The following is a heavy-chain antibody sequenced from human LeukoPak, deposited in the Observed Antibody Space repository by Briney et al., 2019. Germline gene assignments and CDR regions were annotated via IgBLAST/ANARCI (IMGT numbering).Heavy chain of an antibody. CDR3: AKDRYYYDSSGFDY. CDR2: IRYDGSNK. CDR1: GFTFSSYG. V-gene: IGHV3-30*02. J-gene: IGHJ4*02. D-gene: IGHD3-22*01. Sequence: GGSLRLSCAASGFTFSSYGMHWVRQAPGKGLEWVAFIRYDGSNKYYADSVKGRFTISRDNSKNTLYLQMNSLRAEDTAVYYCAKDRYYYDSSGFDYWGQGTLVTVSS.